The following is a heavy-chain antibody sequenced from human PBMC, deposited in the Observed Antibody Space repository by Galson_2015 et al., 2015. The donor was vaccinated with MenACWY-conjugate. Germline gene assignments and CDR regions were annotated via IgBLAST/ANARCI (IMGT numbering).Heavy chain of an antibody. D-gene: IGHD6-19*01. Sequence: SLRLSCAASGFTFSGYSMNWLRQAPGKGPEWISYISGTSSTIYYADSVKGRFTISRDSATNSLYLQMNSLRDEDTAVYYCARGFSGGWYLFDYWGQGTLVTVSS. V-gene: IGHV3-48*02. CDR3: ARGFSGGWYLFDY. CDR2: ISGTSSTI. J-gene: IGHJ4*02. CDR1: GFTFSGYS.